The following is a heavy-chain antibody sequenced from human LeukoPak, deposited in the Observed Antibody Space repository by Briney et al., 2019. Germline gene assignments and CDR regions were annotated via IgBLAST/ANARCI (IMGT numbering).Heavy chain of an antibody. CDR1: GFTFRNYW. V-gene: IGHV3-7*01. D-gene: IGHD3-22*01. CDR2: INQDGSVK. CDR3: ATSRDSSGVD. Sequence: PGGSLRLSCAASGFTFRNYWMSWVRQAPGKGLEWVGNINQDGSVKFYVGSVKGRFTISRDNAKSSLYLQMNSLRAEDTAVYYCATSRDSSGVDWGQGNLVTVSS. J-gene: IGHJ4*02.